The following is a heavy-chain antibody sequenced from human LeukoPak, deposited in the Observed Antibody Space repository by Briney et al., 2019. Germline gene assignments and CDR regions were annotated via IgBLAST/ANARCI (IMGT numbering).Heavy chain of an antibody. CDR1: GGSFSGYY. J-gene: IGHJ4*02. CDR3: ARARYSGYDWGLGY. V-gene: IGHV4-34*01. CDR2: INHSGST. Sequence: SETLSLTCAVYGGSFSGYYWSWIRQPPGKGLEWIGEINHSGSTNYNPSLKSRVTISVDTSKNQFSLKLSSVTAADTAVYYCARARYSGYDWGLGYWGQGTLVTVSS. D-gene: IGHD5-12*01.